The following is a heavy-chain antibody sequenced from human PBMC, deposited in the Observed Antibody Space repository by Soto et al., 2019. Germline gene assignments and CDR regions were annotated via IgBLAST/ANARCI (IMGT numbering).Heavy chain of an antibody. Sequence: QVQLQESGPGLVKPSQTLSLTCTVSGGSMNSGGYCWNWIRQHPGEGLEWIGCISYGGTTSYKPSLKRRLTISVDTSKNQFSLMLNSVTAADTAVYYCSRGILAWGQGTLITVSS. J-gene: IGHJ5*02. V-gene: IGHV4-31*03. D-gene: IGHD2-15*01. CDR2: ISYGGTT. CDR3: SRGILA. CDR1: GGSMNSGGYC.